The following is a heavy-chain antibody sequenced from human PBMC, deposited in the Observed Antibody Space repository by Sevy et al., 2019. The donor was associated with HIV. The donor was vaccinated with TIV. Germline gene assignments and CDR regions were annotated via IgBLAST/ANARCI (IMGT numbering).Heavy chain of an antibody. CDR2: INHSGST. CDR3: ARLDSSSWYDDY. V-gene: IGHV4-34*01. D-gene: IGHD6-13*01. Sequence: SETLSLTCAVYGGSFSGYYWSWIRQPPGKGLEWIGEINHSGSTNYNPSLKSRVTISVDTSKNQFSLKLSSVTAADTAVYYCARLDSSSWYDDYWGQRTLVTVSS. J-gene: IGHJ4*02. CDR1: GGSFSGYY.